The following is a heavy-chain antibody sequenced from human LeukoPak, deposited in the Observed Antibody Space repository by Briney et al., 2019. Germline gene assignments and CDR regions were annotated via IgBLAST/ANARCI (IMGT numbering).Heavy chain of an antibody. CDR3: ARDRTMVRGVIGY. D-gene: IGHD3-10*01. Sequence: GGSLRLSRAASGFTFSSYSMNWVRQAPGKGLEWVSSISSSSSYIYYADSVKGRFTISRGNAKNSLYLQMNSLRAEDTAVYYCARDRTMVRGVIGYWGQGTLVTVSS. J-gene: IGHJ4*02. CDR1: GFTFSSYS. CDR2: ISSSSSYI. V-gene: IGHV3-21*01.